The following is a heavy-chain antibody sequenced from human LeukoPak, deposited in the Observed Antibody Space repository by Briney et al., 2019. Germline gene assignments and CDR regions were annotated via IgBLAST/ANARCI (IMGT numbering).Heavy chain of an antibody. D-gene: IGHD3-9*01. J-gene: IGHJ4*02. CDR1: GFTFSSYG. Sequence: GGSLRLSCAASGFTFSSYGMHWVRQAPGKGLEWVAVISYDGSNKYYADSVKGRFTISRDNAKNSLYLQMNSLRAEDTAVYYCARSYPTSRLVGTFDYWGQGTLVTVSS. V-gene: IGHV3-30*03. CDR3: ARSYPTSRLVGTFDY. CDR2: ISYDGSNK.